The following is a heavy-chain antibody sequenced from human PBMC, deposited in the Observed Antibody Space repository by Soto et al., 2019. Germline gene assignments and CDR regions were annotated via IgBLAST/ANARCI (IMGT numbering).Heavy chain of an antibody. CDR2: IRSNADGGTA. J-gene: IGHJ4*02. D-gene: IGHD3-16*01. Sequence: EVQLVESGGGLVKPGGSHRLSCTASGFPFIDAWMSWVRQAPGKGLQWIGRIRSNADGGTADLTAPVRDRFTISRDDSKTTLSLQMNSLKIDDTAVYFCSTALRRDSALGAYWGLGTLVSVSS. CDR1: GFPFIDAW. CDR3: STALRRDSALGAY. V-gene: IGHV3-15*01.